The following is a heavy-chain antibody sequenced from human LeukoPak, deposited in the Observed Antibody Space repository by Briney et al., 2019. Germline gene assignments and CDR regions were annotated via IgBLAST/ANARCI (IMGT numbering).Heavy chain of an antibody. CDR1: GYTFTTYG. CDR3: ATDLWRAYTGYPPGT. J-gene: IGHJ5*02. CDR2: ISAYNGDT. V-gene: IGHV1-18*01. D-gene: IGHD5-12*01. Sequence: ASVKVSCRASGYTFTTYGISWVRQAPGQGLEWMGWISAYNGDTYYAQKLQGRLTMTTDTSTNTAYMELSSLRSEDTAVYYCATDLWRAYTGYPPGTWGQGTLVTVSS.